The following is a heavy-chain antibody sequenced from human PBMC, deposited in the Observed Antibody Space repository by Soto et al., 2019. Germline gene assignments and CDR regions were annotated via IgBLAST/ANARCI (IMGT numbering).Heavy chain of an antibody. Sequence: QVQLQESGPGLVKPSETLSLTCTVSGGSISSYYWSWIRQPPGKGLEWIGYIYYSGSTNYNPSLKSRVTISVDTSKNQFSLKLSSVTAADTAVYYCARVPVAATPGIYYFDYWGQGTLVTVSS. D-gene: IGHD2-15*01. V-gene: IGHV4-59*01. CDR3: ARVPVAATPGIYYFDY. J-gene: IGHJ4*02. CDR2: IYYSGST. CDR1: GGSISSYY.